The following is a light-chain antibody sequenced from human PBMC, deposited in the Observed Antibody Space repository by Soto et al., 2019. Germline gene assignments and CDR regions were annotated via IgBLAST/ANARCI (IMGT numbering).Light chain of an antibody. J-gene: IGKJ5*01. Sequence: DIQMTQSPSILSASVGDRVTITCRASQSISRWLAWYQQKQGKAPKLLISGASRRATGIPDRFSGAGSGTDFNLTISRLEPEDVAFYYCQQHDILPITFGQGTRLEI. CDR2: GAS. V-gene: IGKV1-5*01. CDR1: QSISRW. CDR3: QQHDILPIT.